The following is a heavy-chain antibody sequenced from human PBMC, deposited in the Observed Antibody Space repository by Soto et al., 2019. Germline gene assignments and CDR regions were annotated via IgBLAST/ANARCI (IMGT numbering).Heavy chain of an antibody. J-gene: IGHJ6*03. D-gene: IGHD4-17*01. CDR3: ARGHGDRYYYYYMDV. CDR2: INPNSGGT. Sequence: ASVKVSCKASGYTFTGYYMHWVRQAPGQGLEWMGWINPNSGGTNYAQKFQGWVTMTRDTSISTAYMELSRLRSDDTAVYYCARGHGDRYYYYYMDVWGKGTTVTVSS. CDR1: GYTFTGYY. V-gene: IGHV1-2*04.